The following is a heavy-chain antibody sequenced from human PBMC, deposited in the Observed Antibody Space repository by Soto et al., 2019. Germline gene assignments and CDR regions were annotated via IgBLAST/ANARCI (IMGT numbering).Heavy chain of an antibody. CDR1: GFTFSSYG. CDR3: ARDWGYCSSTSCTTYDY. CDR2: IWYDGSNK. J-gene: IGHJ4*02. D-gene: IGHD2-2*01. V-gene: IGHV3-33*01. Sequence: TGGSLRLSCAASGFTFSSYGMHWVRQAPGKGLEWVAVIWYDGSNKYYADSVKGRFTISRDNSKNTLYLQMNSLRAEDTAVYYCARDWGYCSSTSCTTYDYWGQGTLVTVSS.